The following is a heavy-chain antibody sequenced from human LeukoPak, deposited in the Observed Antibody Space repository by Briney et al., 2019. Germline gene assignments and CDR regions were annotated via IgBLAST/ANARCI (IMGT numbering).Heavy chain of an antibody. V-gene: IGHV3-23*01. D-gene: IGHD6-19*01. J-gene: IGHJ4*02. CDR2: ISGSGDNR. Sequence: GGSLRLSCAASGFTFSSHAMSWVRQAPGKGLEWVSSISGSGDNRNYADSVKGRFTISRDYSKSTLYLEMNSLRAEDTAIYYCAKNPLVPGTIYFDSWGQGTLLTVSS. CDR3: AKNPLVPGTIYFDS. CDR1: GFTFSSHA.